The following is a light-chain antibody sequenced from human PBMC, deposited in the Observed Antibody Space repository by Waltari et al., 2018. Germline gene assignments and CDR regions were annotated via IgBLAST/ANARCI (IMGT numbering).Light chain of an antibody. CDR2: DAS. CDR1: QSVGKS. CDR3: QNYVNLPVT. J-gene: IGKJ1*01. V-gene: IGKV3-20*01. Sequence: LPQYPGTMSLPSGEKATRSCRSIQSVGKSLAWYKQRLGQAPRLLIYDASTRATGTPGRFSGSGFGTDFSLAISSLEPEDFAVYFCQNYVNLPVTFGQGTKVEI.